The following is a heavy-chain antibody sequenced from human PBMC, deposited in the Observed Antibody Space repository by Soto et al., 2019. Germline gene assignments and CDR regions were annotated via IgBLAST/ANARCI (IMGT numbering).Heavy chain of an antibody. CDR3: AGTTSHQWYYMDG. D-gene: IGHD1-7*01. CDR2: TYYRSRWYN. Sequence: QVQLQESGPGLVKPSQTLSLTCAISGDSVSSNSAAWNWIRLSPSRGLEWLARTYYRSRWYNDYAVSVRSRITVNPDTSKNQFSLQLTSVTPEDTAVYYCAGTTSHQWYYMDGWGKGTTVTVSS. V-gene: IGHV6-1*01. J-gene: IGHJ6*03. CDR1: GDSVSSNSAA.